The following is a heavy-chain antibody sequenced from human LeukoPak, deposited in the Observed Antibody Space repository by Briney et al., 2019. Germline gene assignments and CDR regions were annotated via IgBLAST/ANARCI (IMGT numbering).Heavy chain of an antibody. V-gene: IGHV4-34*01. CDR2: INHSGST. CDR1: GGSFSGYY. CDR3: ARVQHSGSTSYGMDV. D-gene: IGHD5-12*01. J-gene: IGHJ6*02. Sequence: PSETLSLTCAVYGGSFSGYYWSWIRQPPGKGLEWIGEINHSGSTNYNPSLKSRVTISVDTSKNQSSLKLSSVTAADTAVYYCARVQHSGSTSYGMDVWGQGTTVTVSS.